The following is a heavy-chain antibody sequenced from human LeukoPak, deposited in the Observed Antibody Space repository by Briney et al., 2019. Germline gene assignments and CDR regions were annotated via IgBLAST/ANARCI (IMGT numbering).Heavy chain of an antibody. Sequence: SETLSLTCAVYGGSFSGYYWSWIRQPPGKGLEWIGEINHSGSTNYNPSLKSRVTISVDTSKNQFSLKLSSVTAADTAVYYCASATEGTPTIWGQGTLVTVSS. V-gene: IGHV4-34*01. CDR1: GGSFSGYY. J-gene: IGHJ4*02. CDR2: INHSGST. D-gene: IGHD1-14*01. CDR3: ASATEGTPTI.